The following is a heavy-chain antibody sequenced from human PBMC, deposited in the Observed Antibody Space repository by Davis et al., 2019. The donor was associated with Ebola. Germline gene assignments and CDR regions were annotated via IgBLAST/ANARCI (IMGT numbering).Heavy chain of an antibody. CDR1: GYTFTSYY. CDR3: ARGKLWFRELFRPKQHYYFDY. V-gene: IGHV1-46*01. D-gene: IGHD3-10*01. J-gene: IGHJ4*02. CDR2: INPSGGST. Sequence: AASVKVSCKASGYTFTSYYMHWVRQAPGQGLEWMGIINPSGGSTSYAQKFQGRVTITRDTSASTAYMELSSLRSEDTAVYYCARGKLWFRELFRPKQHYYFDYWGQGTLVTVSS.